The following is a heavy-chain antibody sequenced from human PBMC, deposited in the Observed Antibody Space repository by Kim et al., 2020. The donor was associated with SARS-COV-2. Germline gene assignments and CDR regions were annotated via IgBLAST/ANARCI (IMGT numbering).Heavy chain of an antibody. J-gene: IGHJ4*02. CDR2: IRGDGSSL. D-gene: IGHD5-12*01. CDR3: ARYAVATAGDY. CDR1: GFTFSSYW. V-gene: IGHV3-74*01. Sequence: GGSLRLSCSASGFTFSSYWMHWVRQAPGKGLVWVSRIRGDGSSLSSADSVKGRFTISRDNTKNTLFLQMNSLRAEDTAVYYCARYAVATAGDYWGQGPLVTVSS.